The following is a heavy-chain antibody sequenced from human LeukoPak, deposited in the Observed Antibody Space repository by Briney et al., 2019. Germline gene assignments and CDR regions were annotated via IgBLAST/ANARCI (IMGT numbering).Heavy chain of an antibody. D-gene: IGHD2-2*02. CDR2: IYYSGST. V-gene: IGHV4-61*01. J-gene: IGHJ6*02. Sequence: SETLSLTCTVSGGSVSSGSYYWSWIRQPPGKGLEWIEYIYYSGSTNYNPSLKSRVTISVDTSKNQFSLKLSSVTAADTAVYYCARDLRYQLLYSGGMDVWGQGTTVTVSS. CDR3: ARDLRYQLLYSGGMDV. CDR1: GGSVSSGSYY.